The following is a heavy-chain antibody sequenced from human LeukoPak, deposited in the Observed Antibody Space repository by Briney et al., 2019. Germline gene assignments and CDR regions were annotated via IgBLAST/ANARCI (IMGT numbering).Heavy chain of an antibody. CDR3: ARHFDCSSTSCYEMDY. Sequence: GESLKISCKGSGYSFTSYWIGWVRQMPGKGLEWMGIIYPGDSDTRYSPSFQGQVTISADKSISTAYLQWSSLKASDTAMYYCARHFDCSSTSCYEMDYWGQGTLATVSS. CDR2: IYPGDSDT. J-gene: IGHJ4*02. CDR1: GYSFTSYW. D-gene: IGHD2-2*01. V-gene: IGHV5-51*01.